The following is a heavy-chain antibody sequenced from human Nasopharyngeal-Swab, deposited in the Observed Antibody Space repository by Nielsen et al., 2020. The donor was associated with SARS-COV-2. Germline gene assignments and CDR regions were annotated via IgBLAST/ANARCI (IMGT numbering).Heavy chain of an antibody. CDR3: HLSSGYDGYINY. J-gene: IGHJ4*01. D-gene: IGHD3-22*01. CDR1: GFSVTSHG. Sequence: GESLKISCKASGFSVTSHGMHWVRQAPGKGLEWVAVIWYDGTNKFYADSVKGRFTISRDNSKNTLYLQMNSLRAEDTAMYYCHLSSGYDGYINYWGQEPWSPSP. V-gene: IGHV3-33*01. CDR2: IWYDGTNK.